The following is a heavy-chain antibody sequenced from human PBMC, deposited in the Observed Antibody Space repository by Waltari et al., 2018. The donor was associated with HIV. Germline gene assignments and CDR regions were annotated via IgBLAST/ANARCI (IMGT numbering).Heavy chain of an antibody. D-gene: IGHD3-10*01. Sequence: VQLVQSGAEMRKPGASVKVSCRASGYTFSAYTISWVRQAPGQGLEWMGWMSGYNGNTNYAQKFQGRVNMTTDTSTSTAHMELRSLRSDDTAVYYCARGVSIVRGVMIRGHMDVWGQGTTATVSS. J-gene: IGHJ6*02. V-gene: IGHV1-18*01. CDR1: GYTFSAYT. CDR2: MSGYNGNT. CDR3: ARGVSIVRGVMIRGHMDV.